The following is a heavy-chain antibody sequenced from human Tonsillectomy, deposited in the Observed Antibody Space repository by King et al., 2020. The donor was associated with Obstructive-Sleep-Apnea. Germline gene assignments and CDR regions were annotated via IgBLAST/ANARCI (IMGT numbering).Heavy chain of an antibody. CDR3: AHIGIYYDSSGYFGFDY. CDR2: IYWDDDK. D-gene: IGHD3-22*01. Sequence: ITLKESGPTLVKPTQTLTLTCTFSGFSLSTSGVGVGWIRQPPGKALEWLALIYWDDDKRYSPSLKSRLTITKDTSKNQVVLTMTNMDPVDTATYYFAHIGIYYDSSGYFGFDYWGQGTLVTVSS. J-gene: IGHJ4*02. CDR1: GFSLSTSGVG. V-gene: IGHV2-5*02.